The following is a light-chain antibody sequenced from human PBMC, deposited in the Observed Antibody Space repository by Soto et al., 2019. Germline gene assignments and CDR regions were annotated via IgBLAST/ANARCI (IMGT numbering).Light chain of an antibody. Sequence: DIQMTQSPSTLSASVGDRVTMTCRASQRISSWLAWYQQKPGKAPKLLIYDASSLESGVPSRFSGSGSGTEFTLTISSLQPDDFATYYCQQYNSYWTFGQGTKVEIK. CDR2: DAS. CDR1: QRISSW. J-gene: IGKJ1*01. V-gene: IGKV1-5*01. CDR3: QQYNSYWT.